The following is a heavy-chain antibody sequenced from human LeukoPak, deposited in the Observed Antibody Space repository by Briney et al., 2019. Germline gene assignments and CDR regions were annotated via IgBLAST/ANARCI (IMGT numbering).Heavy chain of an antibody. Sequence: SETLSLTCAVYGGSFSGYHWSWIRQPPGKGLEWIGEINHSGSTNYNPSLKSRVTISVDTSKNQFSLRLSSVTAADTAVYYCARRRYYYGSGSSWYFDLWGRGTLVTVSS. V-gene: IGHV4-34*01. CDR2: INHSGST. J-gene: IGHJ2*01. CDR1: GGSFSGYH. D-gene: IGHD3-10*01. CDR3: ARRRYYYGSGSSWYFDL.